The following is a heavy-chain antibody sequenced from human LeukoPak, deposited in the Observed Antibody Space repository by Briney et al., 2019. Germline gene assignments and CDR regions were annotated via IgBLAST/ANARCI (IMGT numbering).Heavy chain of an antibody. J-gene: IGHJ4*02. CDR3: ARQTAMGRSGDY. CDR2: IDPSDSET. V-gene: IGHV5-51*01. CDR1: GYNFTGYW. D-gene: IGHD5-18*01. Sequence: GESLKISCKASGYNFTGYWIGWVRQMPGKGLEWMGIIDPSDSETRYTPSFQGQVTISVDKSLTTADLQWNSLKASDTAMYYCARQTAMGRSGDYWGQGTLVTVSS.